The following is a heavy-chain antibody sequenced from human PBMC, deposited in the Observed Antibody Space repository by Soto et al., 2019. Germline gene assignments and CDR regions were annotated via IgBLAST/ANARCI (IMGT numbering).Heavy chain of an antibody. J-gene: IGHJ4*02. CDR3: ARGWGYCSGGSCYRPPLGY. CDR1: GYTFTSYA. D-gene: IGHD2-15*01. Sequence: GASVKVSCKASGYTFTSYAMHWARQAPGQRLEWMGWINAGNGNTKYSQKFQGRVTITRDTSASTAYMELSSLRSEDTAVYYCARGWGYCSGGSCYRPPLGYWGQGTLVTVSS. CDR2: INAGNGNT. V-gene: IGHV1-3*01.